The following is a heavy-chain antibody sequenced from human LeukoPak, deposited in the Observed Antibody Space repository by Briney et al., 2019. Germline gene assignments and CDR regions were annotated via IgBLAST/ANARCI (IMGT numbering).Heavy chain of an antibody. CDR1: GYTFTGYY. CDR3: ATTPSYCSGTSCYNDY. D-gene: IGHD2-2*02. V-gene: IGHV1-2*04. Sequence: ASVKVSCKASGYTFTGYYMHWVRQAPGQGLEWMGWINPNSGGTNYAQKFQGWVTMTRDTSISTAYMELSRLRSDDTAVYYCATTPSYCSGTSCYNDYWGQGTLVTVSS. CDR2: INPNSGGT. J-gene: IGHJ4*02.